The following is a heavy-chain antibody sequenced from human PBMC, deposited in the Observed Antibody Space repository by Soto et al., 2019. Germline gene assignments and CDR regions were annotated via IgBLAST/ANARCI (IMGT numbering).Heavy chain of an antibody. CDR2: IYYSGST. CDR1: GGSISSYY. J-gene: IGHJ4*02. CDR3: ARRYGPGFDY. V-gene: IGHV4-59*08. D-gene: IGHD4-17*01. Sequence: QVQLQESGPGLVKPSETLSLTCTVSGGSISSYYWSWIRQPPGKGLEWIAYIYYSGSTNYNPSLKSRVTISVDTSKNQFSLNLSSVTAADTAVYYCARRYGPGFDYWGQGTLVTVSS.